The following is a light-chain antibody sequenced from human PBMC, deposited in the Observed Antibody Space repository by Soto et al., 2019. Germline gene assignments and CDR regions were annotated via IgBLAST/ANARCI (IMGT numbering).Light chain of an antibody. CDR3: QQYGSSPTT. V-gene: IGKV3-15*01. J-gene: IGKJ1*01. CDR2: GAS. CDR1: QGVRNN. Sequence: EVVMTQSPVTLSVSPGESATLSCRASQGVRNNLAWYQQRPGQAPRLLIYGASTRAAGIPARFSGSGSETELTLTIRSLQSEDFAVYYGQQYGSSPTTFGQGTKVDIK.